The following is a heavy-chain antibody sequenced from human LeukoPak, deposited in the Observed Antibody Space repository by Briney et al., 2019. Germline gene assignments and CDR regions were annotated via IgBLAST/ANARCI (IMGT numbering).Heavy chain of an antibody. CDR1: GGSISSYY. CDR2: IYYSGST. Sequence: SETLSLTCTVSGGSISSYYWSWIRQPPGKGLEWIGYIYYSGSTYYNPSLKSRVTISVDTSKNQFSLKLSSVTAADTAVYYCARSDIVVVTAIPRPDAFDIWGQGTMVTVSS. CDR3: ARSDIVVVTAIPRPDAFDI. J-gene: IGHJ3*02. D-gene: IGHD2-21*02. V-gene: IGHV4-59*08.